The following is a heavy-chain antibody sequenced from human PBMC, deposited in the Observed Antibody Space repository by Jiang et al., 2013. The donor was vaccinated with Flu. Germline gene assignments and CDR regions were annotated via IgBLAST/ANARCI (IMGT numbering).Heavy chain of an antibody. CDR2: IDPRGTSS. CDR3: AVEVVVASNYYYHGLGV. J-gene: IGHJ6*04. Sequence: GAEVKKPGESLRISCKGSGDMFSRYWISWVRQVPGKGLEWMGRIDPRGTSSDYSPSFQGHVTISLDTSISTAYLQWSSLKASDSAMYYCAVEVVVASNYYYHGLGVWGKGNPGHRLL. D-gene: IGHD2-15*01. CDR1: GDMFSRYW. V-gene: IGHV5-10-1*01.